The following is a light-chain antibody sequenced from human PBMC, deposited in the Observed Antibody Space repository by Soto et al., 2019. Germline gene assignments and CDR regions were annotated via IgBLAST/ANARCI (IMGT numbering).Light chain of an antibody. Sequence: DIVMTPSPDSLSVSLSERATINCKTNQRVLYSSNNKDYLAWYQQKPGQHPKLLIYWASTRDSGVPDRFNASGSGTDFTLTISSLQAEDVAVYYCQQYYSTPLTFGGGTKVEI. V-gene: IGKV4-1*01. CDR2: WAS. J-gene: IGKJ4*01. CDR3: QQYYSTPLT. CDR1: QRVLYSSNNKDY.